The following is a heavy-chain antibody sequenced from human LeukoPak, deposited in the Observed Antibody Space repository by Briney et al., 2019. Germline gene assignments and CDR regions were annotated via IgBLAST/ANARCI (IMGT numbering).Heavy chain of an antibody. J-gene: IGHJ5*02. CDR3: ARDRVWFDP. D-gene: IGHD6-13*01. V-gene: IGHV3-33*01. CDR2: IWYDGSNK. Sequence: GGSLRLSCAASGLTFSSYGMHWVRQAPGKGLEWVAVIWYDGSNKYYADSVKGRFTISRDNSKNTLYLQMNSLRAEDTAVYYCARDRVWFDPWGQGTLVTVSS. CDR1: GLTFSSYG.